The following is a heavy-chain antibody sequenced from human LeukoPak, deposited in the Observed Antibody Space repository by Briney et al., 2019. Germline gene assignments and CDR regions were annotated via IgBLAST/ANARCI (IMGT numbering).Heavy chain of an antibody. V-gene: IGHV4-61*08. J-gene: IGHJ3*02. CDR1: GGSFSSGDYY. Sequence: SETLSLTCTVSGGSFSSGDYYWSWIRQPPGKGLEWIGYVSYSGSTNYNPSLKSRVTISVDTSKNQFSLKLSPVTAADTAVYYCTRDHSEDCSGGSCYPDDALDIWGQGTMVTVSS. CDR2: VSYSGST. D-gene: IGHD2-15*01. CDR3: TRDHSEDCSGGSCYPDDALDI.